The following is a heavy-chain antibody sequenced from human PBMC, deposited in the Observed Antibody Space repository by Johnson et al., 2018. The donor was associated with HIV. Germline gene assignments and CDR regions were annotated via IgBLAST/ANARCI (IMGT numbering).Heavy chain of an antibody. Sequence: QVQLVESGGGLVQPGGSLRLSCAASGFTFSSYAMHWVRQAPGKGLEWVAVISYDGSNKYYADSVKGRFTISRDNAKNTLYLQRNSLRAEDTSVYYCARDFSAVLTTPFIGSAFDIWGQGTMVTVSS. CDR3: ARDFSAVLTTPFIGSAFDI. CDR2: ISYDGSNK. V-gene: IGHV3-30*04. CDR1: GFTFSSYA. D-gene: IGHD4-11*01. J-gene: IGHJ3*02.